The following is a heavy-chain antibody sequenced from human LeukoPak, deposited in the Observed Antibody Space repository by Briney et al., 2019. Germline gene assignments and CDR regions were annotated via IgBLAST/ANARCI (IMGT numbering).Heavy chain of an antibody. Sequence: ASVKVSCKASGYTFTSYGISWVRQAPGQGLEWMGWINPNTGGTNYGQKFQGRVTMTRDTSISTAYMELSRLRSDDTALYYCARDWGASTLVEYWGQGTLVTVSS. CDR1: GYTFTSYG. CDR3: ARDWGASTLVEY. J-gene: IGHJ4*02. D-gene: IGHD2/OR15-2a*01. CDR2: INPNTGGT. V-gene: IGHV1-2*02.